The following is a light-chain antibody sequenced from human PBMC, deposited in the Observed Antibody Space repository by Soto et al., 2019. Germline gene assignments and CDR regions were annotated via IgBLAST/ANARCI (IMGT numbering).Light chain of an antibody. J-gene: IGLJ3*02. Sequence: QSVLTQPPSVSAAPGQKVTLSCSGSSVNIGNNYVSWLQHLPETAPKLLIYENDLRPPGIPDRFSGSKSGTAATLDITGLQSGDEADYYCGAWDNSLSAGVFGGGTQLTVL. CDR1: SVNIGNNY. V-gene: IGLV1-51*02. CDR3: GAWDNSLSAGV. CDR2: END.